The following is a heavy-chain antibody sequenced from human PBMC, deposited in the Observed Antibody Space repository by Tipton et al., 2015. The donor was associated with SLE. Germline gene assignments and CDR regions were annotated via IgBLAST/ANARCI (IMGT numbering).Heavy chain of an antibody. CDR2: IYHSGST. V-gene: IGHV4-4*02. CDR1: GGSISSSNW. CDR3: ARARSLITGTTGGTFDY. D-gene: IGHD1-20*01. J-gene: IGHJ4*02. Sequence: TLSLTCAVSGGSISSSNWWSWVRQPPGKGLEWIGEIYHSGSTNYNPSLKSRVTISVDKSKNQLSLKLSPVTAADTAVYYCARARSLITGTTGGTFDYWGQGTLVTVSS.